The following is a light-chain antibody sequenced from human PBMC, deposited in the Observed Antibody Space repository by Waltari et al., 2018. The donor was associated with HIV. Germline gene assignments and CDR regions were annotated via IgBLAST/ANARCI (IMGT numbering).Light chain of an antibody. J-gene: IGKJ3*01. V-gene: IGKV1-39*01. Sequence: DVQVTQSPSSLSASVGDRVTITCRASQNIDNFLNWYQQKSGWAPKLLIYGASSLQNGVPSRFSAGGSGTDFTLTISGVQPEDFAVYYCQQTYSGITFGPGTQVDVK. CDR2: GAS. CDR3: QQTYSGIT. CDR1: QNIDNF.